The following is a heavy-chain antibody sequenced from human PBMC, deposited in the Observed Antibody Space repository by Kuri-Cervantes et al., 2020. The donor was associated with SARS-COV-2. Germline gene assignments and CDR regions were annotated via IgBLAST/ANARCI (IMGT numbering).Heavy chain of an antibody. CDR2: IYYSGTT. CDR3: ARLGKDSSSPCDY. J-gene: IGHJ4*02. CDR1: GCSISSYY. D-gene: IGHD6-6*01. V-gene: IGHV4-59*01. Sequence: SETLSLTFTVSGCSISSYYWSWIRQPPGKGLEWIGYIYYSGTTNYNPSLKSRVTISVDTSKNQFSLKLSSVTAADTAVYYCARLGKDSSSPCDYWGQGTLVTVSS.